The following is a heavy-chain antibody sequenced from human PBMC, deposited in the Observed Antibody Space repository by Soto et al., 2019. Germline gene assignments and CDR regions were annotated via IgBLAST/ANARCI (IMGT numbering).Heavy chain of an antibody. J-gene: IGHJ5*02. CDR1: GFTFSSHV. CDR2: ISGTGGT. CDR3: AKDRRGAYCSGGICYSPGS. D-gene: IGHD2-15*01. Sequence: EVQLWESGGGLVQPGGSLRLSCAVSGFTFSSHVMSWVRQAPGKGLEWVSAISGTGGTYYADSVKGRFTISRDNSKNALYLQMYNLRDEDTAVYYCAKDRRGAYCSGGICYSPGSWGQGTLVIVSS. V-gene: IGHV3-23*01.